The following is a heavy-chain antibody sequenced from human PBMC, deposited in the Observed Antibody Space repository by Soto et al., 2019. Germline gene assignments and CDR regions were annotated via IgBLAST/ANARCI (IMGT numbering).Heavy chain of an antibody. J-gene: IGHJ4*02. V-gene: IGHV4-31*03. Sequence: QVQLQESGPGLVKPSQTLSLTCTVSGGSIISGGYYWSWVRQHPGKGLEWIGYIYYSGSNNYNPSLKSRVTISVDASKNPFSLKLSSVTSADTAVYYCARRNYDISGYQIEYWGQGTLVTVSS. CDR2: IYYSGSN. CDR1: GGSIISGGYY. CDR3: ARRNYDISGYQIEY. D-gene: IGHD3-22*01.